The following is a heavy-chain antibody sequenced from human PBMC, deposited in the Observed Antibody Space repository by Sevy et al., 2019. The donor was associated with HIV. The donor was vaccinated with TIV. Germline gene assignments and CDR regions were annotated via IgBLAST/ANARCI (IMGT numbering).Heavy chain of an antibody. V-gene: IGHV3-49*03. J-gene: IGHJ4*02. CDR3: ARGLAMADTPEYYFDS. CDR1: GFIFDDNA. D-gene: IGHD5-18*01. Sequence: GGSLRLSCTTSGFIFDDNAMSWFHQAPGKALEWVAFIARNSYEAYGGTTDYAASVKGRFIMSRDDSKSIAYLQMNSLKSEVTAVYYCARGLAMADTPEYYFDSWGQGTLVTVSS. CDR2: IARNSYEAYGGTT.